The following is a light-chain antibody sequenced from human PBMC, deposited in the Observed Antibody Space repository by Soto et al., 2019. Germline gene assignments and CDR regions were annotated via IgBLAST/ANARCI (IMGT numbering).Light chain of an antibody. V-gene: IGKV3-15*01. CDR3: QQYQHWPPFT. CDR1: ESVTTK. CDR2: GAY. Sequence: EIVMTQSPVTLSVSLGERVTLSCRASESVTTKVAWYQQKPGQAPRLLMYGAYTRATGVPARFSGSGSGTEFTLTISSLQSEDFAVYYCQQYQHWPPFTFCPGTTVDIK. J-gene: IGKJ3*01.